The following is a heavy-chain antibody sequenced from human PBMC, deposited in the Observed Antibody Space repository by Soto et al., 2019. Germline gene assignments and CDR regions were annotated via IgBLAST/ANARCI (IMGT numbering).Heavy chain of an antibody. CDR2: INHSGST. CDR3: ARGLVGLAAHYGMDV. D-gene: IGHD2-8*02. CDR1: GGSFSGYY. Sequence: SETLSLTCAVYGGSFSGYYWSWIRQPPGKGLEWIGEINHSGSTNYNPSLKSRVTISVDTSKNQFSLKLSSVTAADTAVYYCARGLVGLAAHYGMDVWGQGTTVTVSS. V-gene: IGHV4-34*01. J-gene: IGHJ6*02.